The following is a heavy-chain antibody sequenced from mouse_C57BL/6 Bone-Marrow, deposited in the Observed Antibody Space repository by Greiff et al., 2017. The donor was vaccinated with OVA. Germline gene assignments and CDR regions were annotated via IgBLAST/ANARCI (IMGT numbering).Heavy chain of an antibody. J-gene: IGHJ1*03. Sequence: QVQLQQSGAELVRPGTSVKVSCKASGYAFTNYLIEWVKQRPGQGLEWIGVINPGSGGTNYNEKFKGKATLTADKSSSTAYMQLSSLTSEDSAVYYCALSPVLLRYRGHWYFDVWGTGTTVTVSS. CDR2: INPGSGGT. D-gene: IGHD1-1*01. CDR3: ALSPVLLRYRGHWYFDV. CDR1: GYAFTNYL. V-gene: IGHV1-54*01.